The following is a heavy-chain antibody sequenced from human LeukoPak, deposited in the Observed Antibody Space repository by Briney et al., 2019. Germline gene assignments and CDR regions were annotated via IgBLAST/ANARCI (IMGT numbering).Heavy chain of an antibody. J-gene: IGHJ3*02. CDR1: GYTFTSYA. Sequence: ASVKVSCKASGYTFTSYAMHWVRQAPGQRLEWMGWINAGNGNTKYSQKFQGRVTITRDTSASTAYMELSSLRSEDTAVYYCARPRYYYDSSGYADAFDIWGQGTMVTVSS. D-gene: IGHD3-22*01. CDR2: INAGNGNT. V-gene: IGHV1-3*01. CDR3: ARPRYYYDSSGYADAFDI.